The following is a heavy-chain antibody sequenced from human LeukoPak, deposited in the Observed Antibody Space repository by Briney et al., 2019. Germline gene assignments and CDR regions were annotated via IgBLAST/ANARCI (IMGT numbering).Heavy chain of an antibody. CDR1: GYTFTSYG. CDR2: ISAYNGNT. Sequence: ASVKVSCKASGYTFTSYGISWVRQAPGRGLEWMGWISAYNGNTNYAQKLQGRVTMTTDTSTSTAYMELRSLRSDDTAVYYCARTPWDWGPDAFDIWGQGTMVTVSS. J-gene: IGHJ3*02. D-gene: IGHD7-27*01. CDR3: ARTPWDWGPDAFDI. V-gene: IGHV1-18*01.